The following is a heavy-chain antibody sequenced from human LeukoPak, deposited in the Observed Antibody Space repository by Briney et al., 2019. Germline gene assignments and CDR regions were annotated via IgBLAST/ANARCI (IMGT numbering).Heavy chain of an antibody. CDR1: GFTFNYYT. Sequence: GGSLRLSCVGSGFTFNYYTMNWVRQAPGKGLEWVSSISGSSSYIHYADSVKGRFTISRDNAKKSMFLQMNSLRAEDTAVYYCARGGMTEVIAMDVWGKGTTVTVSS. CDR3: ARGGMTEVIAMDV. CDR2: ISGSSSYI. J-gene: IGHJ6*03. V-gene: IGHV3-21*01. D-gene: IGHD3-22*01.